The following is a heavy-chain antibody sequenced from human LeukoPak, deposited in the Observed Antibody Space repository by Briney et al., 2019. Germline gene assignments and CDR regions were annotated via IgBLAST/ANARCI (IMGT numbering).Heavy chain of an antibody. D-gene: IGHD3-10*01. J-gene: IGHJ4*02. CDR3: AKAVLLWFGAWQSPFDY. CDR1: GFTFSSYG. Sequence: GGSLRLSCAASGFTFSSYGMSWVRQAPGKGLEWVSAISGSGGSTYYADSVKGRFTISRDNSKNTLYLQMNSLRAEDTAVYYCAKAVLLWFGAWQSPFDYWGQGTLVTVSS. CDR2: ISGSGGST. V-gene: IGHV3-23*01.